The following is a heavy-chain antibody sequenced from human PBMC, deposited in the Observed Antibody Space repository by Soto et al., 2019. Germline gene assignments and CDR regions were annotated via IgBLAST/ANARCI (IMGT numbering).Heavy chain of an antibody. Sequence: EVQLLESGGGLVQPGGSLRLSCAASGFTFSSYAMSWVRQAPGKVLAWVSAISGSGGSTYYADSVKGRLTISRDNSKNTLYLQMNSLRAEDTAVYYCVHAPALAAGYWGQGTLVTVSS. CDR1: GFTFSSYA. J-gene: IGHJ4*02. D-gene: IGHD6-25*01. V-gene: IGHV3-23*01. CDR2: ISGSGGST. CDR3: VHAPALAAGY.